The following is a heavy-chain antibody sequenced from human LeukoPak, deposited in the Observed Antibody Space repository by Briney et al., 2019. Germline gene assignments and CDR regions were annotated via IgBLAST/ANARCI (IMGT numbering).Heavy chain of an antibody. CDR2: ISGSGGST. CDR1: GFTFSSYA. Sequence: GGSLRLSCAASGFTFSSYAMSWVRQAPGKGLEWVSAISGSGGSTFYADSVKGRFTMSRDNSKDTLYLQMNSLRAEDTAVYYCAKEASYCTNGVCYSRIFDTWGQGTLVTVSS. V-gene: IGHV3-23*01. D-gene: IGHD2-8*01. CDR3: AKEASYCTNGVCYSRIFDT. J-gene: IGHJ5*02.